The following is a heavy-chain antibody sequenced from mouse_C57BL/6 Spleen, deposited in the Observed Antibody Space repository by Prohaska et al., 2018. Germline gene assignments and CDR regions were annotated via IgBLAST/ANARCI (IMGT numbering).Heavy chain of an antibody. CDR2: FNPNNGGT. Sequence: SHGKSLECIVAFNPNNGGTSYYQKFKGNATLTVDKSSSTAYIELRSLTSEDSAVYYCERRNWYYAKDYWGQGTSVTDSS. V-gene: IGHV1-26*01. D-gene: IGHD4-1*01. CDR3: ERRNWYYAKDY. J-gene: IGHJ4*01.